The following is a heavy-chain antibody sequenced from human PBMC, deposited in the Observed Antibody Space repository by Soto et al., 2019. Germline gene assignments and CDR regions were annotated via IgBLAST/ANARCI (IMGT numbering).Heavy chain of an antibody. D-gene: IGHD2-2*01. CDR1: GGSISSSNCY. V-gene: IGHV4-39*01. Sequence: QLQLQESGPGLVKPSETLSLTCTVSGGSISSSNCYWGWIRQPPGKGLEWIGSMYHSGSTYYNPSLKSRVTISVDASKNRFSLKLRSVTASDTAVYYCARHPYSAPYIVLAPSSVVLHAFNIWGQGTMVAVSS. CDR3: ARHPYSAPYIVLAPSSVVLHAFNI. J-gene: IGHJ3*02. CDR2: MYHSGST.